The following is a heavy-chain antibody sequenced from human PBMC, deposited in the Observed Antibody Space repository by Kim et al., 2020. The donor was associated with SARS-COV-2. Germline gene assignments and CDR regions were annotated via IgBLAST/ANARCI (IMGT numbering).Heavy chain of an antibody. Sequence: SETLSLTCTVSGGSIGTDVWNWIRQPPGKELEWIGYVTYTGDTNYNPSLDVRVTISLDRSNNRFSLELRSLTAADTAIYYCARSPGTPWSYYFDYWGQGTLVTVSS. V-gene: IGHV4-59*08. J-gene: IGHJ4*02. CDR2: VTYTGDT. CDR1: GGSIGTDV. CDR3: ARSPGTPWSYYFDY. D-gene: IGHD1-7*01.